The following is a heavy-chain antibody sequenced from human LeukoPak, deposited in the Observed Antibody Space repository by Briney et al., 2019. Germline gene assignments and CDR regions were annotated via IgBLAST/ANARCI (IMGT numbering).Heavy chain of an antibody. CDR3: ARGTTVTTGFDY. CDR2: IYTSGST. V-gene: IGHV4-61*02. Sequence: SQTLSLTCTVSGGSISSGSYYWSWIRQPAGKGQEWIGRIYTSGSTNYNPSLKSRVTISVDTSKNRFSLKLSSVTAADTAVYYCARGTTVTTGFDYWGQGTLVTVSS. CDR1: GGSISSGSYY. D-gene: IGHD4-17*01. J-gene: IGHJ4*02.